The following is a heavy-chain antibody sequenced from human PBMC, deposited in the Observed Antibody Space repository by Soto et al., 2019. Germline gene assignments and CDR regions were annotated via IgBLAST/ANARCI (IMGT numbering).Heavy chain of an antibody. Sequence: EVQLVESGGGLVKPGGSLRLSCAASGFTFSSYSMNWVRQAPGKGLEWVSSISSSSSYIYYADSVKGRFTISRDNAKNSLDLQMNSLRAEDTAVYYCAREEGYCSGGSCYSDYWGQGTLVTVSS. CDR3: AREEGYCSGGSCYSDY. J-gene: IGHJ4*02. CDR2: ISSSSSYI. D-gene: IGHD2-15*01. V-gene: IGHV3-21*01. CDR1: GFTFSSYS.